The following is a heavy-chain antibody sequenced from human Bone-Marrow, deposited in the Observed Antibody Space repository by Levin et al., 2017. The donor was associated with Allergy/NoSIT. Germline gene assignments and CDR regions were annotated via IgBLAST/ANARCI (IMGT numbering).Heavy chain of an antibody. CDR2: ISGTGLST. CDR1: GFSFSSFF. D-gene: IGHD3-16*01. V-gene: IGHV3-23*01. Sequence: GGSLRLSCATSGFSFSSFFMTWVRQAPGKGLEWVSTISGTGLSTNYADSVKGRFTISRDNSKGTVNLQLNSLRVDDSAVYYCASSQRLYLGSSLHDSWGQGTLVAVS. CDR3: ASSQRLYLGSSLHDS. J-gene: IGHJ4*02.